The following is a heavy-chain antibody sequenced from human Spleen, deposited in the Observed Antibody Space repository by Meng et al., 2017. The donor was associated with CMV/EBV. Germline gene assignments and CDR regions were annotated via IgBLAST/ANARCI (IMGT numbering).Heavy chain of an antibody. D-gene: IGHD2-2*01. CDR3: ARGEISCSSTSCFFDY. J-gene: IGHJ4*02. CDR2: INHSGST. CDR1: GVSFSGYY. V-gene: IGHV4-34*01. Sequence: YGVSFSGYYWSWIRQPPGKGLEWIGEINHSGSTNYNPSLKSRVTISVDTSKNQFSLKLSSVTAADTAVYYCARGEISCSSTSCFFDYWGQGTLVTVSS.